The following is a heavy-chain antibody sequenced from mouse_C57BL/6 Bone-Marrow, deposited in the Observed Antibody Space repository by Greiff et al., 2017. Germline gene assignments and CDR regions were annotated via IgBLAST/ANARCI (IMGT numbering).Heavy chain of an antibody. CDR3: ARSGTAQATYAMDY. J-gene: IGHJ4*01. Sequence: QVQLQQPGAELVKPGASVKLSCKASGYSFTSYWMHWVKQRPGRGLEWIGRIDPNSGGTKYNEKFKSKATLTVDKPSSPAYMQLSSLTSEDSAVYYCARSGTAQATYAMDYWGQGTSVTVSS. CDR1: GYSFTSYW. V-gene: IGHV1-72*01. CDR2: IDPNSGGT. D-gene: IGHD3-2*02.